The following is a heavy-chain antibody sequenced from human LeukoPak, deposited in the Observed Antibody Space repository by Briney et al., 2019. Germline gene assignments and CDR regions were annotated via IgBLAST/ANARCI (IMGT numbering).Heavy chain of an antibody. Sequence: GGSLRLSCAASGFTFSTYAMSWVRQAPGEGLEWVSTVSGGGGNTYYADSVRGRFTISRDFSKNTLHLQMNSLRAEDTAVYYCAKENYYDFWSGIDYWGQGTLVTVSS. V-gene: IGHV3-23*01. J-gene: IGHJ4*02. D-gene: IGHD3-3*01. CDR2: VSGGGGNT. CDR1: GFTFSTYA. CDR3: AKENYYDFWSGIDY.